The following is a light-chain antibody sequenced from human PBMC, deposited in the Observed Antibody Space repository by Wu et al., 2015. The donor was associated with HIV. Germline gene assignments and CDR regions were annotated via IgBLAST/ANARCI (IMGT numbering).Light chain of an antibody. CDR1: QSIDAW. CDR3: QQYYRYSYS. V-gene: IGKV1-5*03. Sequence: DIQMTQSPSTLSASVGDRVTITCRASQSIDAWLAWYQQKPGKAPNLLIYRASTLESGVPSRFSGSGSGTEFTLTISSLQPDDFATYYCQQYYRYSYSFGQGTKLEIK. J-gene: IGKJ2*03. CDR2: RAS.